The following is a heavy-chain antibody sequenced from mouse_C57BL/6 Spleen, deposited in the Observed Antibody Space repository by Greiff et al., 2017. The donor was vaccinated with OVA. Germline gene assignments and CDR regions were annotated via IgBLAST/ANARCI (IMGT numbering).Heavy chain of an antibody. CDR1: GYTFTSYW. CDR2: IYPGSGST. CDR3: ARHGSSPDYFDY. Sequence: VQLKQPGAELVKPGASVKMSCKASGYTFTSYWITWVKQRPGQGLEWIGDIYPGSGSTNYNEKFKSKATLTVDTSSSTAYMQLSSLTSEDSAVYYCARHGSSPDYFDYWGQGTTLTVSS. J-gene: IGHJ2*01. D-gene: IGHD1-1*01. V-gene: IGHV1-55*01.